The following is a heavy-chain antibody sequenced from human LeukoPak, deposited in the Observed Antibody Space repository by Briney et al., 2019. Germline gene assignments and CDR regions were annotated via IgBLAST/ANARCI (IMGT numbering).Heavy chain of an antibody. V-gene: IGHV3-64D*06. CDR3: VKDSSSGSYFDY. CDR2: ISSNGGST. J-gene: IGHJ4*02. D-gene: IGHD3-10*01. Sequence: GGSLILSCAASGFTFSSYGMHWVRQAPGKGLEYVSAISSNGGSTYYADSVKGRFTISRDNSRNTLHLQMSSLRVEDTAVYYCVKDSSSGSYFDYWGQGTLVTVSS. CDR1: GFTFSSYG.